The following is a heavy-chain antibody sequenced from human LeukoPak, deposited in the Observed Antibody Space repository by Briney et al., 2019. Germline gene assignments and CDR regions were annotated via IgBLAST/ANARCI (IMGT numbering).Heavy chain of an antibody. CDR1: GGSFSNYA. CDR3: ARDIGSSGWSFDY. V-gene: IGHV1-69*05. CDR2: TIPLFGKT. J-gene: IGHJ4*02. D-gene: IGHD6-19*01. Sequence: SVKVSCKTSGGSFSNYAISWVRQAPGQGLEWMGGTIPLFGKTNYAEEFQGRVTITRDTSASTAYMDLSSLRSEDTAVYYCARDIGSSGWSFDYWGQGTLVTVSS.